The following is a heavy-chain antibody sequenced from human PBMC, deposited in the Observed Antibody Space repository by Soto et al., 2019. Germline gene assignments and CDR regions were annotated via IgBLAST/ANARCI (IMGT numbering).Heavy chain of an antibody. J-gene: IGHJ4*02. CDR1: GDSISSYY. V-gene: IGHV4-59*01. D-gene: IGHD6-6*01. CDR2: IYNSGST. Sequence: SETLSLTCTVSGDSISSYYWSWIRQPPGKGLEWIGYIYNSGSTNYNPSLESRVTISVDTSKSQFSLKLNSVTPADTAVYYCATMSIAASLDFWGQGTLVTVS. CDR3: ATMSIAASLDF.